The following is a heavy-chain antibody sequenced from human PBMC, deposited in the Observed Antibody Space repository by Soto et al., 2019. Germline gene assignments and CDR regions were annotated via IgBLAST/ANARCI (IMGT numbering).Heavy chain of an antibody. V-gene: IGHV3-23*01. Sequence: GGSLRLSCAASGFTFSIYAMSWVRQAPGKGLEWVSSISGSGDSAYYADSVKGRFTISRGNSKNTLYLQINSLRADDTAVYYCAKERSDHRITAAAIDYWGQGA. CDR1: GFTFSIYA. CDR3: AKERSDHRITAAAIDY. CDR2: ISGSGDSA. D-gene: IGHD6-25*01. J-gene: IGHJ4*02.